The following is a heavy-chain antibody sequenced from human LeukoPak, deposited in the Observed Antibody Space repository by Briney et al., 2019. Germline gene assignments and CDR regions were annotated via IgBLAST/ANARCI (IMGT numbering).Heavy chain of an antibody. V-gene: IGHV3-23*01. J-gene: IGHJ4*02. CDR2: ISGSGGRT. D-gene: IGHD3-9*01. CDR3: AKNYYDILTAQIG. CDR1: GFTFSTYA. Sequence: PGGSLRLSCAASGFTFSTYAMSWVRQAPGKGPEWVSTISGSGGRTYYVDSVKGRFTISRDNSKNTLYLQMNSLRAEDTAVYYCAKNYYDILTAQIGWGQGILVTVSS.